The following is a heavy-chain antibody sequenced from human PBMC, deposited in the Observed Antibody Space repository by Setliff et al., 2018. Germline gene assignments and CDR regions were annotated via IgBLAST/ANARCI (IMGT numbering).Heavy chain of an antibody. D-gene: IGHD6-13*01. CDR2: ISPYTGKT. Sequence: ASVKVSCKASGYTFSDYGISWVRLAPGQGLEWMGWISPYTGKTFYAPQFEDRVIMTTDTSTNTAYMDLRSLRSDDTATYYCARGGMAAAGRKGVFEYWGQGTVVTVS. CDR1: GYTFSDYG. J-gene: IGHJ4*02. V-gene: IGHV1-18*01. CDR3: ARGGMAAAGRKGVFEY.